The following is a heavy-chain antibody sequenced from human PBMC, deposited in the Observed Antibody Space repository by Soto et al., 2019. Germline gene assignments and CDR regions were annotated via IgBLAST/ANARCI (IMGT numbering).Heavy chain of an antibody. CDR2: IWYDGSNK. CDR1: GFTFSSYG. J-gene: IGHJ4*02. CDR3: ARDGDLWFGEFEAHYFDY. D-gene: IGHD3-10*01. V-gene: IGHV3-33*01. Sequence: QVQLVESGGGVVQPGRSLRLSCAASGFTFSSYGMHWVRQAPGKGLEWVAVIWYDGSNKYYADSVKGRFTISRDNSKNTLYLQMNSLRAEDTAVYYCARDGDLWFGEFEAHYFDYWGQGTLVTVSS.